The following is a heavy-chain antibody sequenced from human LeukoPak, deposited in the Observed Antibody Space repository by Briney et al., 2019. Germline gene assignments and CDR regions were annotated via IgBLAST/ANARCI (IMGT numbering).Heavy chain of an antibody. Sequence: GGSLRLSCAASGFTFSSYAMHWVRQAPGKGLEWVAVISYDGSNKYYADSVKGRFTISRDNSKNTLYLQMNSLRAEDTAVYYCAKGGRDDSSGYYYDYFDYWGQGTLVTVSS. CDR2: ISYDGSNK. V-gene: IGHV3-30-3*01. J-gene: IGHJ4*02. D-gene: IGHD3-22*01. CDR3: AKGGRDDSSGYYYDYFDY. CDR1: GFTFSSYA.